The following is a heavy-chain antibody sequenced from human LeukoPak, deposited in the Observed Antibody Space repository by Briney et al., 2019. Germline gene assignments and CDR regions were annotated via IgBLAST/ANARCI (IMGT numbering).Heavy chain of an antibody. CDR2: FSYSGST. J-gene: IGHJ4*02. D-gene: IGHD7-27*01. V-gene: IGHV4-59*01. CDR1: RGSISNYY. CDR3: ARDGPGDVGFDY. Sequence: SETLSLTCTVSRGSISNYYWGWIRQPPGKGLEWIGFFSYSGSTNYNPSLKSRVTISVDTSKNQFSLKLTSVTAADTAVYYCARDGPGDVGFDYWGQGTLVTVSP.